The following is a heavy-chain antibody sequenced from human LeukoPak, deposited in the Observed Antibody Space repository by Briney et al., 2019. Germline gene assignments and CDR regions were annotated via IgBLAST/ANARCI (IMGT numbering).Heavy chain of an antibody. D-gene: IGHD3-22*01. J-gene: IGHJ4*02. CDR1: GGSFSGNY. Sequence: SETLSLXCAAYGGSFSGNYWSWIRQAPGKGLEWIGEINHSGSTNYNPSLKSRVSISADTSKNQFSLNLSSVTAADTAVYYCARGRYDDSSGHHFFDYWGQGTLVTVSS. CDR3: ARGRYDDSSGHHFFDY. V-gene: IGHV4-34*01. CDR2: INHSGST.